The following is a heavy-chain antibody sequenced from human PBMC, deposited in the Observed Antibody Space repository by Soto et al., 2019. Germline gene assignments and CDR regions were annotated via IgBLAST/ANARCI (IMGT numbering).Heavy chain of an antibody. CDR3: ARIGLYDSDDYYYPDY. V-gene: IGHV4-39*07. D-gene: IGHD3-22*01. Sequence: SETLSLTCTVSGGSISSGNYYWSWIRQPPGKGLEWIGYIYYSGSTYYNPSLKSRVIISVDKSKNQFSLKLSSVTAADTAVYYCARIGLYDSDDYYYPDYWGQGTLVTVS. J-gene: IGHJ4*02. CDR1: GGSISSGNYY. CDR2: IYYSGST.